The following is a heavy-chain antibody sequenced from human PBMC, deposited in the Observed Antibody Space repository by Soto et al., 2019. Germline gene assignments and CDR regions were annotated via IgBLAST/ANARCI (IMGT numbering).Heavy chain of an antibody. CDR3: ARLGGSYAVPHFDY. J-gene: IGHJ4*02. D-gene: IGHD1-26*01. V-gene: IGHV4-59*08. CDR2: IYYSGTTT. CDR1: GGSLSSYY. Sequence: SETLSLTCVVSGGSLSSYYWSWIRQPPGKGLEWIGYIYYSGTTTNYNPSLKSRVTLSVDTSKNQFSLKLSSVTAADTAVYYCARLGGSYAVPHFDYWGQGTLVTVSS.